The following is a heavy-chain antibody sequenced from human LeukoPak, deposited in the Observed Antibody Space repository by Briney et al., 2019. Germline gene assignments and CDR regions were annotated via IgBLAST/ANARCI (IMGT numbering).Heavy chain of an antibody. CDR3: ARDKSSSWYYFDY. J-gene: IGHJ4*02. D-gene: IGHD6-13*01. V-gene: IGHV3-48*03. CDR2: ISSSGSTI. Sequence: GGSLRLSCAASGFTFISYEMDWVRQAPGKGLECVSYISSSGSTIYYADSVKGRFTISRDNAKNSLYLQMNSLRAEDTAVYYCARDKSSSWYYFDYWGQGTLVTVSS. CDR1: GFTFISYE.